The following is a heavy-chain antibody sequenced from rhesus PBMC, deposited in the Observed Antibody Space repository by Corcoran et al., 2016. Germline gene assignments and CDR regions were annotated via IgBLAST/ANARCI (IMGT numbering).Heavy chain of an antibody. Sequence: DVQLVESGGGLVKPGGSLRLSCVASGFTFSSYVMHWVRQAQGKGLEWVSVISESGRTNYYADSVKGRFTISRDNAKNSLFLQMNSLRAEDTAVYYCTRDRPYSSGWYYFDYWGQGVLVTVSS. CDR1: GFTFSSYV. D-gene: IGHD6-31*01. CDR3: TRDRPYSSGWYYFDY. J-gene: IGHJ4*01. V-gene: IGHV3S26*01. CDR2: ISESGRTN.